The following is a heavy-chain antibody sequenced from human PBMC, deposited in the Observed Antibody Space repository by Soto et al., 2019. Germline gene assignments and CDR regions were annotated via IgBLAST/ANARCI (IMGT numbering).Heavy chain of an antibody. CDR1: GFTFSSYG. D-gene: IGHD2-2*01. J-gene: IGHJ6*02. Sequence: QVQLVESGGGVVQPGRSLRLSCAASGFTFSSYGMHWVHQAPGKGLEWVAVIWYDGSNKYYADSVKGRFTISRDNSKNTLYLQMNSLRAEDTAVYYCARDRACSSTSCYGYYYYYGMDVWGQGTTVTVSS. CDR2: IWYDGSNK. CDR3: ARDRACSSTSCYGYYYYYGMDV. V-gene: IGHV3-33*01.